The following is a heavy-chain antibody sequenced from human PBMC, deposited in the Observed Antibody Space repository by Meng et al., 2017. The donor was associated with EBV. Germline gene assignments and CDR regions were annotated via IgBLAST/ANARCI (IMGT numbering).Heavy chain of an antibody. V-gene: IGHV4-59*08. Sequence: VQLRESGPGLGKPSEALSLTCTVSGDSSSDYDPSWIRQPAGKGLEWIGYIHYSGSTYYNPSLKSRITISVDMSRKQFSLRLTSVTSADMAVYYCARVNSDCGGVMCYKGWFDPWGQGTLVTVSS. D-gene: IGHD2-21*01. CDR3: ARVNSDCGGVMCYKGWFDP. CDR2: IHYSGST. CDR1: GDSSSDYD. J-gene: IGHJ5*02.